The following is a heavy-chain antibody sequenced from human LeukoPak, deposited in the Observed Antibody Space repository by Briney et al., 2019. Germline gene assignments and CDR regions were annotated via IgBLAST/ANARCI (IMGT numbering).Heavy chain of an antibody. CDR3: SGRSGFSSIY. Sequence: GGSLRLSCAASGFTFSSYSMNWVRQAPGKGLEWVSSISSSSSYIYYADSVKGRFSISRDNVKNLVYLQLNSLRTEDTAVYYCSGRSGFSSIYWGQGTLVTVSS. J-gene: IGHJ4*02. V-gene: IGHV3-21*01. CDR2: ISSSSSYI. D-gene: IGHD2-2*01. CDR1: GFTFSSYS.